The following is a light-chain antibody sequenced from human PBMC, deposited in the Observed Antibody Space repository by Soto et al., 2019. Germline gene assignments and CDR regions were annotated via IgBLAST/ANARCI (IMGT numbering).Light chain of an antibody. CDR1: SSDVGGYNY. V-gene: IGLV2-8*01. CDR3: SSYVGSNNYV. CDR2: EVN. Sequence: QSALTQPPSASGSPGQSVTISCTGTSSDVGGYNYVSWYQQYPGKAPKLLIYEVNKRPSGVPDRFAGSKSGNTASLTVSGLQTEDEADHHCSSYVGSNNYVFGTGTKVTVL. J-gene: IGLJ1*01.